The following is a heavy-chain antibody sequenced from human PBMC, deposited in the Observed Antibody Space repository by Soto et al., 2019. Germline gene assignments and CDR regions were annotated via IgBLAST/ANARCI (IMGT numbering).Heavy chain of an antibody. CDR3: EKNLLTAIRRDDAFDI. Sequence: EVQLLESGGGLVQPGGSLRLSCAASGFTFSSYAMSWVRQAPGKGLEWVSAISGSGGSTYYADSVKGRFTISRDNSKNTLYLQMNSLRAEDTAVYYCEKNLLTAIRRDDAFDIWGQGTMVTVSS. CDR1: GFTFSSYA. CDR2: ISGSGGST. J-gene: IGHJ3*02. V-gene: IGHV3-23*01. D-gene: IGHD2-21*02.